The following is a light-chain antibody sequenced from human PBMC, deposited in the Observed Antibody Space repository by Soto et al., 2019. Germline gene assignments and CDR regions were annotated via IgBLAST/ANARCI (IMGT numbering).Light chain of an antibody. Sequence: QLVLTQSSSASASLGSSVKLTCTLSSGHSSYIIAWHQQQPGKAPRYLMKLEGSGSYDKGSGVPDRFSGSSSGADRYLTISGLQAEDEADYYCSSYTSSSTQYVVFGGGTKLTVL. CDR2: LEGSGSY. CDR3: SSYTSSSTQYVV. J-gene: IGLJ2*01. V-gene: IGLV4-60*03. CDR1: SGHSSYI.